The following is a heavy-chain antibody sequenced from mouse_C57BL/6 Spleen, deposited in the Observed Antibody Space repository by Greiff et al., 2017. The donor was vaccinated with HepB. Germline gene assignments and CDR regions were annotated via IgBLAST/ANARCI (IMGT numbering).Heavy chain of an antibody. D-gene: IGHD1-1*01. Sequence: EVHLVESGGGLVKPGGSLKLSCAASGFTFSSYAMSWVRQTPEKRLEWVATISDGGSYTYYPDNVKGRFTISRDNAKNNLYLQMSHLKSEDTAMYYCARVPLYYYGSGDYWGQGTTLTVSS. CDR1: GFTFSSYA. J-gene: IGHJ2*01. CDR3: ARVPLYYYGSGDY. CDR2: ISDGGSYT. V-gene: IGHV5-4*01.